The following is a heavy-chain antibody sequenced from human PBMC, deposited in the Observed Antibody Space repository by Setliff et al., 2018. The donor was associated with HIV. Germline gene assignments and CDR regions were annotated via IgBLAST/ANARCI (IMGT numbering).Heavy chain of an antibody. V-gene: IGHV3-30*04. J-gene: IGHJ6*03. D-gene: IGHD7-27*01. CDR2: ISYDGSSK. Sequence: GGSLRLSCAASGFTLSIYAMHWVRQAPGKGLEWVAVISYDGSSKYYGDSVKGRFTISRDNSKNTLYLQMNSLRAEDTAVYYCARHPNLGYYYYMDVWGKGTTVTVSS. CDR1: GFTLSIYA. CDR3: ARHPNLGYYYYMDV.